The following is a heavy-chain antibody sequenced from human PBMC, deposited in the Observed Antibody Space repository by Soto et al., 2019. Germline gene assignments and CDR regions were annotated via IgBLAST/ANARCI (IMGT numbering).Heavy chain of an antibody. CDR1: GGSFNNYF. CDR3: ARKNPLSRGWYHDS. D-gene: IGHD6-13*01. Sequence: SETLSLTCAVYGGSFNNYFWSWIRQPPGKGLEWIGAINHSGSTNYNPSLKSRVTISVDTSKNQFSLKLSSVTPADTVVYYCARKNPLSRGWYHDSWAQGTLVTVS. J-gene: IGHJ5*01. V-gene: IGHV4-34*01. CDR2: INHSGST.